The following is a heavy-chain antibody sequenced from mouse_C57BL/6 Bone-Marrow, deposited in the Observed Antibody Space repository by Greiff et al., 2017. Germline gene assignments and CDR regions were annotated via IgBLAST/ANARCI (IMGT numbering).Heavy chain of an antibody. D-gene: IGHD4-1*01. J-gene: IGHJ3*01. CDR1: GYSFTSYY. V-gene: IGHV1-66*01. CDR2: IYPGSGNT. Sequence: VKLMESGPELVKPGASVKISCKASGYSFTSYYIHWVKQRPGQGLEWIGWIYPGSGNTKYNEKFKGKATLTADTSSSTAYMQLSSLTSEDSAVYYCARGLGPFAYWGQGTLVTVSA. CDR3: ARGLGPFAY.